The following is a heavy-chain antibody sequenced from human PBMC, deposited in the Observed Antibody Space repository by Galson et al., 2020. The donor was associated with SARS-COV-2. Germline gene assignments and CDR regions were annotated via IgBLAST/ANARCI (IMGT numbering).Heavy chain of an antibody. J-gene: IGHJ6*02. Sequence: GESLKISCQASGYRFTSYWIGWVRQMPGKGLEWMGIVFPGDSETRYSPSFQGQVTISADKSISTAYLQWSSLKASDTAMYYCARHTADCSNGICDADYYDGLDVWGQGTAVTVS. D-gene: IGHD2-8*01. CDR3: ARHTADCSNGICDADYYDGLDV. CDR2: VFPGDSET. V-gene: IGHV5-51*01. CDR1: GYRFTSYW.